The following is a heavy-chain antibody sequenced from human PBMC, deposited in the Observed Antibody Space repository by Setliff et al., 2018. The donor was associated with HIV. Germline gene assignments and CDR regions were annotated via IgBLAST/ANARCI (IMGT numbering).Heavy chain of an antibody. CDR3: ARGYYNFWSGYPPLDY. V-gene: IGHV4-59*01. CDR2: IYYSGST. Sequence: SETLSLTCTVSGGSISSYYWSWIRQPPGKGLEWIGYIYYSGSTNYNPSLKSRVTISVDTSKNQFSLKLSSVTAADTAVYYCARGYYNFWSGYPPLDYWGQGTLVTV. CDR1: GGSISSYY. D-gene: IGHD3-3*01. J-gene: IGHJ4*02.